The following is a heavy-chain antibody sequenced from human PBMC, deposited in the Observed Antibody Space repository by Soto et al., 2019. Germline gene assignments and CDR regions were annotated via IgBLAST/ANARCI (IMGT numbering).Heavy chain of an antibody. CDR1: GYSFTVYY. V-gene: IGHV1-2*02. CDR2: INPNSGGT. Sequence: ASVKGSCKASGYSFTVYYMHWGRQAPGQGLEWMGWINPNSGGTNYAQKFQGRVTIIADRSTNTTYMQLSSLRSEDTALYYCATSYGSGSRPFDSWGQGTPVTVSS. D-gene: IGHD3-10*01. J-gene: IGHJ4*02. CDR3: ATSYGSGSRPFDS.